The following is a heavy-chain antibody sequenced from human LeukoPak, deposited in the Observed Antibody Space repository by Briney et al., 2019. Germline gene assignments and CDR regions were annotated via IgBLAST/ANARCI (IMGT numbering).Heavy chain of an antibody. CDR3: ARDAGNSGYGCDL. CDR2: IRSSSET. Sequence: GGSLRLSCAASGFIFSQYSMNWVRQAPGKGLEWVSHIRSSSETFYADSVKGRFTISRDNARNSLYLQMNNLRGEDTAIYYCARDAGNSGYGCDLWGQGTLITASS. D-gene: IGHD5-12*01. V-gene: IGHV3-48*01. CDR1: GFIFSQYS. J-gene: IGHJ5*02.